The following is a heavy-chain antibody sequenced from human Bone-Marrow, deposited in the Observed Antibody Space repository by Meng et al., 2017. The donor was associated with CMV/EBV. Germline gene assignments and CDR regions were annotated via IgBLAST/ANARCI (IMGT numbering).Heavy chain of an antibody. D-gene: IGHD1-26*01. CDR1: GFTFSDYD. J-gene: IGHJ4*02. CDR2: VIGSGGST. CDR3: AKRRDASGFDY. Sequence: SCAASGFTFSDYDMSWVRRAPGKGLEWVSAVIGSGGSTYYADSVKGRFTIYRDNSENTLYLQMNSLRAEDTAVYYCAKRRDASGFDYWGQGTLVTVSS. V-gene: IGHV3-23*01.